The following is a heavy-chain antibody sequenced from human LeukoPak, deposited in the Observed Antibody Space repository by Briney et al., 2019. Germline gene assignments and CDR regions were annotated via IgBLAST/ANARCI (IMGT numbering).Heavy chain of an antibody. CDR2: ISWNSGSI. CDR3: AKVIHCTVAGKGFDY. D-gene: IGHD6-19*01. Sequence: GGSLRLSCAASGFTFDDYAMHWVRQAPGKGLEWVSGISWNSGSIGYADSVKGRFTISRDNAKNSLYLQMNSLRAEDMALYYCAKVIHCTVAGKGFDYWGQGTLVTVSS. V-gene: IGHV3-9*03. CDR1: GFTFDDYA. J-gene: IGHJ4*02.